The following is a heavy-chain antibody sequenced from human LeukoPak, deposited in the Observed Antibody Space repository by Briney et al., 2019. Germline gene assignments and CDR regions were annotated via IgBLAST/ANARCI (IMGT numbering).Heavy chain of an antibody. D-gene: IGHD3-10*01. CDR2: FDPEDGET. CDR1: GYTLTELS. V-gene: IGHV1-24*01. Sequence: ASVKVSCKVSGYTLTELSMHWVRQAPGKGLEWMGGFDPEDGETIYAQKFQGRVTMTEDTSTDTAYMELSSLRSEDTAVYYCATDKLLLWFGELLRSYWGQGTLVTVSS. CDR3: ATDKLLLWFGELLRSY. J-gene: IGHJ4*02.